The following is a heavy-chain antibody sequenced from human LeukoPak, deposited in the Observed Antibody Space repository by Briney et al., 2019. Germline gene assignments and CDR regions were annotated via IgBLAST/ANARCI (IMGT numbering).Heavy chain of an antibody. CDR3: EKDHRTKASLYTYKGGVQVSATPTHNFDY. Sequence: GGSLTLSCTASGFTFSRYAISWVRQAPGKGLESISAITCSGGRPYYTDSVKPRFTISRDNSKNTLYLQMKSLRAEDTAVYYCEKDHRTKASLYTYKGGVQVSATPTHNFDYWGQGTLVTVSS. D-gene: IGHD3-16*01. CDR2: ITCSGGRP. J-gene: IGHJ4*02. V-gene: IGHV3-23*01. CDR1: GFTFSRYA.